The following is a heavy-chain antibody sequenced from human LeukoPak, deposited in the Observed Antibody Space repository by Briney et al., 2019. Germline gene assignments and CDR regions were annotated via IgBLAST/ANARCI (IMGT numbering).Heavy chain of an antibody. CDR1: GFSFSVFW. CDR2: ISYDGSNK. Sequence: GGSLRLSCAASGFSFSVFWMHWVRQAPGKGLEWVTIISYDGSNKYYADSVKGRFTISRDNSKNTLYLQMSSLRTEDTAVYYCARGDKQLVFNRNKGGFDPWGQGTLVTVSS. D-gene: IGHD6-13*01. CDR3: ARGDKQLVFNRNKGGFDP. V-gene: IGHV3-30*03. J-gene: IGHJ5*02.